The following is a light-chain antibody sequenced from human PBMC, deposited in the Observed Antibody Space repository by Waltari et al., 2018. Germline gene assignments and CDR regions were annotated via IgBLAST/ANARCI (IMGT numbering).Light chain of an antibody. J-gene: IGKJ4*01. V-gene: IGKV1-12*01. CDR2: DAS. CDR3: QQGNDFPLT. CDR1: RDISRW. Sequence: DIQMTQSPSSVSASVGDRVTITCRASRDISRWLAWYQQKPGKAPKLLIYDASTLQSGVPSRFSGSGSGREFTLTITSLQPEDFSTYYCQQGNDFPLTFGGGTKVEMK.